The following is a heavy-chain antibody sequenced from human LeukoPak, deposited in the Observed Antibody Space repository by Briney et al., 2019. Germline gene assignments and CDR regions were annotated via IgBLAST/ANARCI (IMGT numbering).Heavy chain of an antibody. V-gene: IGHV3-48*03. D-gene: IGHD3-22*01. CDR3: ARESVDSSGYYYERPEYFQH. CDR1: GFTFSSYE. Sequence: GGSLRLSCAASGFTFSSYEMNWARQAPGKGLEWVSYISSSGSTIYYADSVKGRFTISRDNAKNSLYLQMNSLRAEDTAVHYCARESVDSSGYYYERPEYFQHWGQGTLVTVSS. J-gene: IGHJ1*01. CDR2: ISSSGSTI.